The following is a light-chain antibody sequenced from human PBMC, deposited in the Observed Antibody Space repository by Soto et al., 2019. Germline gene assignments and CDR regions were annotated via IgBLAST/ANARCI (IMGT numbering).Light chain of an antibody. J-gene: IGKJ2*01. Sequence: IVMTQSPDSLAVSLGERATITCTSGQSVLLCSNNKNYLARYQQKPGQPPKLLIYWASTRDSGVPDRFSGTGSGTDFSLTINNVQAEDVPVYYCHQYYSIEGYTFGQGTKLEIK. V-gene: IGKV4-1*01. CDR3: HQYYSIEGYT. CDR1: QSVLLCSNNKNY. CDR2: WAS.